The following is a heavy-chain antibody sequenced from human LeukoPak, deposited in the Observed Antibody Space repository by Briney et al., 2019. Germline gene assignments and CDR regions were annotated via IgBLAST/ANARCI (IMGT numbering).Heavy chain of an antibody. J-gene: IGHJ2*01. CDR2: MSSTGNTI. V-gene: IGHV3-11*04. CDR1: GFTLRDYY. CDR3: ARSSSYFTYFDL. Sequence: GGSLRLSCAASGFTLRDYYMSWIRQAAGKGLEWISYMSSTGNTIYYAESVKGRFTVSRDSANNSMSLQMTSLRAEDSVVYYCARSSSYFTYFDLWGRDTLVTVSS. D-gene: IGHD2/OR15-2a*01.